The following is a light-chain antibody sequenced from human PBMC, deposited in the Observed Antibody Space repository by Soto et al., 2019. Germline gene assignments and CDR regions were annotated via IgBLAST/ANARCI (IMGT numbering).Light chain of an antibody. CDR2: EVN. CDR3: GSYADSNSVR. CDR1: SSDVGGYNY. Sequence: QSALTQHPSASGSPGKSVTISCTGTSSDVGGYNYVSWYQQHPGKAPKLMIYEVNKRPSGVPDRFSGSKSGNTASLTVSGLQSEDEADYYCGSYADSNSVRFGGGTKHTGL. V-gene: IGLV2-8*01. J-gene: IGLJ2*01.